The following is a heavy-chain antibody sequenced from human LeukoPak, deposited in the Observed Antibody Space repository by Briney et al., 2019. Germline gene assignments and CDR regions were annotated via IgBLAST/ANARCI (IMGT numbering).Heavy chain of an antibody. CDR1: GGTFSSYG. V-gene: IGHV1-69*05. D-gene: IGHD4-11*01. CDR2: IIPIFGTA. Sequence: SVKVSCKASGGTFSSYGISWVRQAPGQGLEWMGGIIPIFGTANYAQKFQGRVTITTDESTSTAYMELSSLRSEDTAVYYCARWDSNGDAFDIWGQGTMVTVSS. J-gene: IGHJ3*02. CDR3: ARWDSNGDAFDI.